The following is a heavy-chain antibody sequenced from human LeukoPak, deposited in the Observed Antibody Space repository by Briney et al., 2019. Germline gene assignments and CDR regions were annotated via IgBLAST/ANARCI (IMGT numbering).Heavy chain of an antibody. D-gene: IGHD2-2*01. CDR2: MNPNSGNT. Sequence: GASVKVSCKASGYTFTSYDINWVRQATGQGLEWMGWMNPNSGNTGYAQKFQGRVTITRNTSISTAYMELSSLRSEDTAVYYCARIYCSSTSCYYPFDYWGQGTLVTVSS. CDR3: ARIYCSSTSCYYPFDY. V-gene: IGHV1-8*03. J-gene: IGHJ4*02. CDR1: GYTFTSYD.